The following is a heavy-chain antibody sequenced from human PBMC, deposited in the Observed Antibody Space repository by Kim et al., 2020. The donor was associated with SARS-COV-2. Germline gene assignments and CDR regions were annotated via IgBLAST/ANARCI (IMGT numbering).Heavy chain of an antibody. Sequence: ASVKGRFTSSRDDAKTIADLQMNSLKTEDTAVYYCSSGGPYSTGWYTYFDYWGQGTLVTVSS. D-gene: IGHD6-19*01. V-gene: IGHV3-49*02. CDR3: SSGGPYSTGWYTYFDY. J-gene: IGHJ4*02.